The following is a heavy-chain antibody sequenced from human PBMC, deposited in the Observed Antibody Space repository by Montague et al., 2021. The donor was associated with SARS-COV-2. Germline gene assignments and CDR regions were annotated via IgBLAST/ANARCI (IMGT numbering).Heavy chain of an antibody. D-gene: IGHD2-15*01. Sequence: SLRLSCAASGFTFSSYAMHWVRQAPGKGLEWVAVISYDGSNKYYADSVKGRFTISRDNSKNTLYLQMNSLRAEDTAVYYCARSLAATLLVYLDYWGQGTLVTVSS. CDR1: GFTFSSYA. CDR2: ISYDGSNK. J-gene: IGHJ4*02. V-gene: IGHV3-30*04. CDR3: ARSLAATLLVYLDY.